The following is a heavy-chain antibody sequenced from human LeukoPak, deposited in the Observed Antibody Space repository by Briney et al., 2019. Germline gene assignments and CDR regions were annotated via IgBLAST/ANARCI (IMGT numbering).Heavy chain of an antibody. CDR3: ARGAKQLVFDYFDY. CDR2: ISSSGSTI. D-gene: IGHD6-13*01. CDR1: GFTFSDYY. Sequence: GGSLRLSCAASGFTFSDYYMSWIRQAPGKGLEWVSYISSSGSTIYYTDSVKGRFTISRDNAKNSLYLQMNSLRAEDTAVYYCARGAKQLVFDYFDYWGQGTLVTVSS. J-gene: IGHJ4*02. V-gene: IGHV3-11*01.